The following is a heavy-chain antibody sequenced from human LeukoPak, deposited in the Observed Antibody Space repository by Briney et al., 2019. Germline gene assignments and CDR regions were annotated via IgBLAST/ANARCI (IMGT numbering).Heavy chain of an antibody. CDR2: IYYSGST. Sequence: SETLSLTCAVYGGSFSGYYWSWIRQPPGKGLEWIGSIYYSGSTYYNPSLTSRVTISVDPSKNQFSLNLSSVTAADTAVYYCARQGVAGRGVMILKRPAGFDYWGQGTLVTVSS. CDR3: ARQGVAGRGVMILKRPAGFDY. J-gene: IGHJ4*02. V-gene: IGHV4-34*01. D-gene: IGHD3-10*01. CDR1: GGSFSGYY.